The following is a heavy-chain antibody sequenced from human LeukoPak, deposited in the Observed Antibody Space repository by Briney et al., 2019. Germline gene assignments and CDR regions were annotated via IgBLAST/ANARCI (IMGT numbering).Heavy chain of an antibody. Sequence: PGGSLRLSCAASGFTFSSYGMHWVRQAPGKGLEWVAVISYDGSNKYYADPVKGRFTISRDNSKNTLYLQMNSLRAEDTAVYYCAKDPYYYDSSASSGMDVWGQGTTVTVSS. J-gene: IGHJ6*02. D-gene: IGHD3-22*01. CDR1: GFTFSSYG. CDR3: AKDPYYYDSSASSGMDV. CDR2: ISYDGSNK. V-gene: IGHV3-30*18.